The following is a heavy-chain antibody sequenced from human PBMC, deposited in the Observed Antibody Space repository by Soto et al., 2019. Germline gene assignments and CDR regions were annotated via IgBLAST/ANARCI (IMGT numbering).Heavy chain of an antibody. CDR2: IVGSGDA. CDR3: AKDAVYDDGVWLPDY. V-gene: IGHV3-23*01. Sequence: WGSLRISCVASVFTFSTLSMMWVRQAPGKGLEWVSGIVGSGDAFHADSLKGRFTISKDNSKNTLYLQMNGLRAEDTAVYFCAKDAVYDDGVWLPDYWGQGTLVTVSS. D-gene: IGHD4-17*01. CDR1: VFTFSTLS. J-gene: IGHJ4*02.